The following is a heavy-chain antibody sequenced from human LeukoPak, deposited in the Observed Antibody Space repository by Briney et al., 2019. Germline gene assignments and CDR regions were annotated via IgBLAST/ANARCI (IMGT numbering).Heavy chain of an antibody. D-gene: IGHD3-22*01. Sequence: PSETLSLTCTVSGGSISSYYWSWIRQPPGKGLEWIGYIDYVGSTNYNPSLKSRVTISVDTSKNQFSLKLSSVTAADTAVYYCARLASYDSSGYLLAGFTYDYWGQGTLVTVPS. CDR2: IDYVGST. CDR1: GGSISSYY. J-gene: IGHJ4*02. V-gene: IGHV4-59*08. CDR3: ARLASYDSSGYLLAGFTYDY.